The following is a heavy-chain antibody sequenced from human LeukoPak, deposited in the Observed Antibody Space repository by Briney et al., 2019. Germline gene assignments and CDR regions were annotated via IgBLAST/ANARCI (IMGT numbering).Heavy chain of an antibody. J-gene: IGHJ6*03. D-gene: IGHD6-13*01. Sequence: GGSLRLSCAASGFSISSYGMSWVRQAPGKGLEWVSGISGRGDNTYFAGSVKGRFTISRDNSMNTLYLQMNSLRADDTAVYYCARAAGEGYYYYFMDVWGKGTTVTVSS. V-gene: IGHV3-23*01. CDR1: GFSISSYG. CDR2: ISGRGDNT. CDR3: ARAAGEGYYYYFMDV.